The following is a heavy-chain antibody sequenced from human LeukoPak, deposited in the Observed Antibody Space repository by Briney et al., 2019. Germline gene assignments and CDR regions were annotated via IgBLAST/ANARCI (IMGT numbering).Heavy chain of an antibody. CDR1: GFTFSSYA. Sequence: PGRSLRLSCAASGFTFSSYAISWVRQAPGQGLEWMGGIIPIFGTASYAQKFQGRVTITADESTSTAYMELSSLRSEDTAVYYCARVPYYYDSSGYSPIDYWGQGTLVTVSS. CDR2: IIPIFGTA. J-gene: IGHJ4*02. V-gene: IGHV1-69*01. D-gene: IGHD3-22*01. CDR3: ARVPYYYDSSGYSPIDY.